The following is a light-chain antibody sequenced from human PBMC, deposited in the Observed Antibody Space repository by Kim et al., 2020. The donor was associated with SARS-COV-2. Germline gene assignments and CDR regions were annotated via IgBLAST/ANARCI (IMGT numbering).Light chain of an antibody. J-gene: IGKJ4*01. CDR3: QQFNFFPLT. V-gene: IGKV1-16*01. CDR1: HAINIY. Sequence: DIQLTQSPSSLSASVGDRVTITCRASHAINIYVAWFHQRPGKAPKSLIYDASVLQSGVPSRFSGSGSGTEFTLTISSLHPEDLGTYYCQQFNFFPLTFGGGTKVEI. CDR2: DAS.